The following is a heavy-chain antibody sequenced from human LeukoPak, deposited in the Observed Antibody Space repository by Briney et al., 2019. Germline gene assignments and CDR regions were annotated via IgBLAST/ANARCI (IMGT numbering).Heavy chain of an antibody. CDR1: GFTFSAYA. Sequence: GGSLRLSCTASGFTFSAYAMMLVRQAPRKGPEGVSAIRGGGTSEFYADSVKGRFRISRDNANDTLFLQMNSLRAEDPAVYYCARDPNGDYIGAFDMWGPGTMVTVSS. CDR2: IRGGGTSE. D-gene: IGHD4-17*01. CDR3: ARDPNGDYIGAFDM. V-gene: IGHV3-23*01. J-gene: IGHJ3*02.